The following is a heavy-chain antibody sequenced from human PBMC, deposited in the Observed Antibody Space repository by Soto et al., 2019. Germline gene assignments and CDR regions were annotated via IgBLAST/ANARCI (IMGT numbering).Heavy chain of an antibody. CDR1: GGSISSGGYS. D-gene: IGHD1-1*01. CDR2: IYHSGST. V-gene: IGHV4-30-2*01. Sequence: SETLSLTCAVSGGSISSGGYSWSWIRQPPGKGLEWIGYIYHSGSTYYNPSLKSRVTISVDRSKNQFSLKLSSVTAADTAVYYCARGLVATSEDWFDPWVQGTMVTVSS. J-gene: IGHJ5*02. CDR3: ARGLVATSEDWFDP.